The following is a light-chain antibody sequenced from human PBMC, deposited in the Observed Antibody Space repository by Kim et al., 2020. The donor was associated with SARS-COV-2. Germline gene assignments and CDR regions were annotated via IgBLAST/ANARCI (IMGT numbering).Light chain of an antibody. CDR2: QDN. Sequence: SYELTQPPSVSVSPGQTASITCSGYKLGDKYVSWYQQKPGQSPVEVIYQDNQRPSGIPERFSGSNSGNTATLTISGTQAMDEADSYCQAWDSSTQNYV. CDR1: KLGDKY. V-gene: IGLV3-1*01. CDR3: QAWDSSTQNYV. J-gene: IGLJ1*01.